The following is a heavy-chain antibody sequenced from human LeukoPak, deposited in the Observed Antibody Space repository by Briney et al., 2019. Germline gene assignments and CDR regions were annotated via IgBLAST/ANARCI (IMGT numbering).Heavy chain of an antibody. J-gene: IGHJ4*02. CDR2: ISSSSSYI. D-gene: IGHD5-24*01. CDR1: GFTFSSYS. V-gene: IGHV3-21*01. CDR3: ARDAEMATISSYFDY. Sequence: GGSLRLSCAASGFTFSSYSMKWVRQAPGKGLEWVSSISSSSSYIYYADSVKGRFTISRDNAKNSLYLQMNSLRAEDTAVYYCARDAEMATISSYFDYWGQGTLVTVSS.